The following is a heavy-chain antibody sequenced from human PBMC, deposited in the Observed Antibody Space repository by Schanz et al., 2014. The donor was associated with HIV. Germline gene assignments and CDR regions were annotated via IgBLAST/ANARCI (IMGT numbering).Heavy chain of an antibody. CDR1: GFTFSSYG. J-gene: IGHJ2*01. CDR2: IWYDGSNK. CDR3: ALSRPSGYGGSWYFDL. Sequence: VQLLESGGGVVQPGRSLRLSCAASGFTFSSYGMHWVRQAPGKGLEWVAVIWYDGSNKYYADSVKGRFTTSRDNSKNPLYLQMNSLRAEDTAVYYCALSRPSGYGGSWYFDLWGRGTLVAVSS. V-gene: IGHV3-33*01. D-gene: IGHD2-15*01.